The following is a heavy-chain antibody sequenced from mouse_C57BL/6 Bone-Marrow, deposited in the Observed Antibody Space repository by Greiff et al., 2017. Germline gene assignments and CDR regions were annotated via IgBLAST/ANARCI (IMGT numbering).Heavy chain of an antibody. Sequence: QVQLQQPGAELVKPGASVKLSCKASGYTLTSYWMHWVKQRPGQGLEWIGMIHPNSGSTNYNEKFKSKATLTVDKSSSTAYMQLSSLTSEDSAVYYCARGAFHYYGSSYVFAYWGQGTLVTVSA. J-gene: IGHJ3*01. V-gene: IGHV1-64*01. CDR1: GYTLTSYW. CDR3: ARGAFHYYGSSYVFAY. CDR2: IHPNSGST. D-gene: IGHD1-1*01.